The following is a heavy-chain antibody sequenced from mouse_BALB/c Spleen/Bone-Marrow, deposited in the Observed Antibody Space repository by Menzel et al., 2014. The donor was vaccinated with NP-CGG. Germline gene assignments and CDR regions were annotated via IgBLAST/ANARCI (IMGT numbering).Heavy chain of an antibody. D-gene: IGHD2-4*01. CDR1: GFTFSNYG. Sequence: EVQLVESGGGLVQPGGSLKLSCAASGFTFSNYGMSWVRQTPDERLEMIATVNVNGDRTYHPDSVKGRFTISRDNAKNTLSLQMSSLKSEDTAMYYCARGYDYSSWFAYWGQGTLVTVSA. CDR2: VNVNGDRT. V-gene: IGHV5-6-3*01. J-gene: IGHJ3*01. CDR3: ARGYDYSSWFAY.